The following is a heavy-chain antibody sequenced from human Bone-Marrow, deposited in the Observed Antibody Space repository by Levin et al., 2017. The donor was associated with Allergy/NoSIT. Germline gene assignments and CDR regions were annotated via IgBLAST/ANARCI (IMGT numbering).Heavy chain of an antibody. CDR3: TRKTYYYDSSGYPDEAFDI. CDR1: GFTFGDYA. Sequence: GESLKISCTASGFTFGDYAMSWFRQAPGKGLEWVGFIRSKAYGGTTEYAASVKGRFTISRDDSKSIAYLQMNSLKTEDTAVYYCTRKTYYYDSSGYPDEAFDIWGQGTMVTVSS. J-gene: IGHJ3*02. D-gene: IGHD3-22*01. CDR2: IRSKAYGGTT. V-gene: IGHV3-49*03.